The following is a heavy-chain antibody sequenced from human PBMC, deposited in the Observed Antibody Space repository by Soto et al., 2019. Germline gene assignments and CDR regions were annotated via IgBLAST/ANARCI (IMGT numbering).Heavy chain of an antibody. Sequence: PGGSLRLSCAASGFTFSSYWMSWVRQAPGKGLEWVANIKQDGSEKYYVDSVKGRFTISRDNAKNSLYLQMNSLRAEDTAVYYCARDVGDCSGGSCYHEYYFDYWGQGT. J-gene: IGHJ4*02. D-gene: IGHD2-15*01. V-gene: IGHV3-7*01. CDR3: ARDVGDCSGGSCYHEYYFDY. CDR2: IKQDGSEK. CDR1: GFTFSSYW.